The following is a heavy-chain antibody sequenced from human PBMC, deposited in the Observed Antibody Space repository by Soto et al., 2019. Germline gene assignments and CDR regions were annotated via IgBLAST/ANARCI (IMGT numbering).Heavy chain of an antibody. Sequence: GGSLRLSCTTSGFTFGDYALSWVRQAPGKGLEWVGFIRRNAYGGTTDYAASVKGRFTISRDDSKSIAYLQMNSLRTEDTALYYCTRASSLDFDFWGQGTLVTSPQ. CDR3: TRASSLDFDF. V-gene: IGHV3-49*04. D-gene: IGHD3-16*01. CDR1: GFTFGDYA. J-gene: IGHJ4*02. CDR2: IRRNAYGGTT.